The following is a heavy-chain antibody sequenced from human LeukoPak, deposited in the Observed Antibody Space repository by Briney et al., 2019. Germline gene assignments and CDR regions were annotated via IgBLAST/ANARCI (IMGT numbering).Heavy chain of an antibody. D-gene: IGHD5-18*01. CDR3: ARHVGIHLWSLYFDY. J-gene: IGHJ4*02. V-gene: IGHV1-2*02. Sequence: ASVKVSCKASGYTFTGYYMHWVRQAPGQGLEWMGWINPNGGGTNYAQKFQGRVTMTRDTSISTAYMELSRLRSDDTAVYYCARHVGIHLWSLYFDYWGQGSLVTVSS. CDR1: GYTFTGYY. CDR2: INPNGGGT.